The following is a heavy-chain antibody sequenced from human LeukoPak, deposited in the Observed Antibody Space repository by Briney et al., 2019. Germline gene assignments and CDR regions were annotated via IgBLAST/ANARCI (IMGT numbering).Heavy chain of an antibody. CDR3: AKMATIENDFDY. D-gene: IGHD5-24*01. V-gene: IGHV3-23*01. Sequence: PGGSLRLSCSASGFTFSSYAMSWVRQAPGKGLEWVSAISGSGGSTYYADSVKGRFTISRDNSQNTLYLQMNSLRAEDTAVYYCAKMATIENDFDYWGQGTLVTVSS. CDR2: ISGSGGST. J-gene: IGHJ4*02. CDR1: GFTFSSYA.